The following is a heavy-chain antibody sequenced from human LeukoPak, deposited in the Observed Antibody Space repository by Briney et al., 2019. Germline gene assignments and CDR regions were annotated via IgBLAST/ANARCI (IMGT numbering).Heavy chain of an antibody. J-gene: IGHJ6*03. CDR2: INHSGST. Sequence: SETLSLTCAVYGGSFSGYYWSWIRQPPGKGLEWIGEINHSGSTNYNPSLKSRVTISADTSKNQFSLKLSSVTAADTAVYYCARGRWGTLNYMDVWGKGTTVTVSS. CDR3: ARGRWGTLNYMDV. D-gene: IGHD3-16*01. V-gene: IGHV4-34*01. CDR1: GGSFSGYY.